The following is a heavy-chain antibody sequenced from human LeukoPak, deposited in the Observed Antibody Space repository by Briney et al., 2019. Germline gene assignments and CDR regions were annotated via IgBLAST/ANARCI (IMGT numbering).Heavy chain of an antibody. CDR2: ISGSAGST. J-gene: IGHJ6*03. CDR3: ARVSLYHYYMDV. Sequence: GGSLRLSCAASGFTFSSYAMSWVRQAPGKGLEWVSPISGSAGSTYYADSVKGRFTVSRDNARNSLFLQMNSLRAEDMAVYYCARVSLYHYYMDVWGKGTTVTVSS. CDR1: GFTFSSYA. V-gene: IGHV3-23*01.